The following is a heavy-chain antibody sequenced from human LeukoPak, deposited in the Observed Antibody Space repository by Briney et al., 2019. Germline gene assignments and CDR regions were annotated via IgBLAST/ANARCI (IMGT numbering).Heavy chain of an antibody. J-gene: IGHJ4*02. CDR1: AFTVRSDH. CDR2: IYSGGST. D-gene: IGHD5-18*01. V-gene: IGHV3-53*04. CDR3: VYFDAVMAALDY. Sequence: PGGPLRLSWAAPAFTVRSDHMNWVRQPPGKGLEWVSVIYSGGSTYYADSVKGRFTISRHDSQNTLYLQMNSLRADDTAVYYCVYFDAVMAALDYWGQGTLVTVSS.